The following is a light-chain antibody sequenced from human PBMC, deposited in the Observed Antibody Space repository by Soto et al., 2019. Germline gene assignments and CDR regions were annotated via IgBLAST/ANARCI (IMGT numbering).Light chain of an antibody. J-gene: IGLJ2*01. CDR2: EGS. V-gene: IGLV2-23*01. CDR3: CSYAGSSV. Sequence: QSVLTQAASVSGSPGQSITISCTGTSSDVGNYNLVSWYQQHPGKAPKVMIYEGSKRPSGVSNRFSGSKSGNTASLTISGLQAEDEADYYCCSYAGSSVFGGGTKVTVL. CDR1: SSDVGNYNL.